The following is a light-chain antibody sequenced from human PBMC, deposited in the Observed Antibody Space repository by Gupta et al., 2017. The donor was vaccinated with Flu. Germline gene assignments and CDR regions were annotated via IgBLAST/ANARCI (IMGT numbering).Light chain of an antibody. V-gene: IGKV3-20*01. CDR2: GAS. CDR1: QSVRSSY. Sequence: SVFTQSPGTLSLSPGARATLSCRASQSVRSSYLAWYQQKPGQAPRLLIYGASSWATGLPDRFSGSGSGTEFTLTISRLEPEDFAVYYCQQDCSSPRSFGEGTKMEIK. J-gene: IGKJ2*04. CDR3: QQDCSSPRS.